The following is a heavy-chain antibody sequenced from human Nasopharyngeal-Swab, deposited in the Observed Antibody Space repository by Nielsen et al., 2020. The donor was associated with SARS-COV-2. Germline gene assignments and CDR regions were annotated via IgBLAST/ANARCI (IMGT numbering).Heavy chain of an antibody. J-gene: IGHJ4*02. CDR3: AREVSSSLDH. CDR2: ISGSGGST. V-gene: IGHV3-23*01. Sequence: VRQMPGKGLEWVSAISGSGGSTYYADSVEGRFTISRDNSKNSLYLQMNNLRAEDTAVYYCAREVSSSLDHWGQGTLVTVSS.